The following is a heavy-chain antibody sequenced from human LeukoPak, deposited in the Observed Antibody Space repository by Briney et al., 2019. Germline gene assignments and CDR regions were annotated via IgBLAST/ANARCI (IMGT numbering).Heavy chain of an antibody. D-gene: IGHD6-13*01. J-gene: IGHJ4*02. Sequence: GGSLRLSCAASGFTFDDYAMHWVRQAPGKGLEWVSGISWNSGSIGYADSVKGRFTISRDNAKNSLYLQMNSLRAEDTALYYCAKGYSSSWYYFDYWGQGTLVTVSS. CDR2: ISWNSGSI. V-gene: IGHV3-9*01. CDR3: AKGYSSSWYYFDY. CDR1: GFTFDDYA.